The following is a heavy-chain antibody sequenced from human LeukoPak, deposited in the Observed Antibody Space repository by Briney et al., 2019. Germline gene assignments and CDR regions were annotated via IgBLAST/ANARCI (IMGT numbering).Heavy chain of an antibody. Sequence: ASVKVSCKASGYTFTSYAMNWVRQAPAQGLEWMGWINTNTGNPTYAQGFTGRFVFSLDTSVSTAYLQISSLKAEDTAVYYCARALEDTPITYYFDYWGQGTLVTVSS. D-gene: IGHD2-15*01. J-gene: IGHJ4*02. CDR1: GYTFTSYA. CDR2: INTNTGNP. CDR3: ARALEDTPITYYFDY. V-gene: IGHV7-4-1*02.